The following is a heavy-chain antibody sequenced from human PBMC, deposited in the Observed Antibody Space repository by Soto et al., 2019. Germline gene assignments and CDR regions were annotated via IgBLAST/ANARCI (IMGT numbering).Heavy chain of an antibody. D-gene: IGHD6-19*01. J-gene: IGHJ6*02. Sequence: PGESLKISCKGSGYSFTSYWIGWVRQMPGKGLEWMGIIYPGDSDTRYSPSFQGQVTISADKSISTAYLQWSSLKASDTAMYYCARLVAGTGYSYYGMDVWRQGPTVTVS. CDR3: ARLVAGTGYSYYGMDV. CDR1: GYSFTSYW. V-gene: IGHV5-51*01. CDR2: IYPGDSDT.